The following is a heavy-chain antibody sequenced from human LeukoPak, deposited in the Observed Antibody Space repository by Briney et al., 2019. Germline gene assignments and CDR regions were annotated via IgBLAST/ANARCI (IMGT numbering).Heavy chain of an antibody. D-gene: IGHD5-18*01. Sequence: SENLSLNCCVAAYSIISSYHWAWVRQPPLKGLEMLGSVHHSGATNYKPSVTIRPTISADTSKNQFSLQLSSVTAAYTAVYYCARQGGYSYGHWGQGTLVTVSS. V-gene: IGHV4-38-2*01. J-gene: IGHJ4*02. CDR3: ARQGGYSYGH. CDR1: AYSIISSYH. CDR2: VHHSGAT.